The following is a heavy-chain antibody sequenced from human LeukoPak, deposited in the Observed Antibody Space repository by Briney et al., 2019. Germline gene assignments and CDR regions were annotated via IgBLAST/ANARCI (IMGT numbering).Heavy chain of an antibody. V-gene: IGHV3-23*01. CDR1: GFTFSSYA. D-gene: IGHD3-10*01. Sequence: PGGSLRLSCAASGFTFSSYAMSWVRQAPGKGLEWVSAVTASAGNTYYADSVKGRFTISRDNSQNTLYLQVNSLRAEDTAVYYCAKGDYYGSGSFFKNGMDVWGQGTTVTVSS. CDR2: VTASAGNT. J-gene: IGHJ6*02. CDR3: AKGDYYGSGSFFKNGMDV.